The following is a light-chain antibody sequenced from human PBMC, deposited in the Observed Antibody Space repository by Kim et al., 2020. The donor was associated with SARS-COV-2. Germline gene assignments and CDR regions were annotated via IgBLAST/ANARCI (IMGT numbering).Light chain of an antibody. J-gene: IGLJ2*01. CDR1: SSNSGSNY. CDR2: RNN. CDR3: AAWDDSLSAVV. Sequence: GQRVTISCSGSSSNSGSNYVYWYQQRPGTAPKLLIYRNNQRPSGVPDRFSGSKSGTSASLAISGLRSEDEADYYCAAWDDSLSAVVFGGGTKLTVL. V-gene: IGLV1-47*01.